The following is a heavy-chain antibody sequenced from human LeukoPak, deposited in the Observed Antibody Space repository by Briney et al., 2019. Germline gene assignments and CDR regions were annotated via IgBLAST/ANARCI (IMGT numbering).Heavy chain of an antibody. CDR3: AKSSSSGYCSGGSCPAVYFDY. CDR1: GFTFSSYG. V-gene: IGHV3-30*02. D-gene: IGHD2-15*01. J-gene: IGHJ4*02. CDR2: IRYDGSNK. Sequence: AGGSLRLSCAASGFTFSSYGMHWVRQAPGKGLEWVAFIRYDGSNKYYADSVKGRFTISRDNSKNTLYLQMNSLRAEDTAVYYCAKSSSSGYCSGGSCPAVYFDYWGQGTLVTVSS.